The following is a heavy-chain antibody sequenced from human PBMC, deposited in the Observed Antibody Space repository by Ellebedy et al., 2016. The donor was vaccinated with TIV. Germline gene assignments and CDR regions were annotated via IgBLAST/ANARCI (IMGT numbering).Heavy chain of an antibody. Sequence: ASVKVSCKASGGTFSSYAISWVRQAPGQGLEWMGGIIPIFGTANYAQKFQGRVTITADESTSTAYMELSSLRSEDTAVYYCACEDIVVVVAATPLRSYYYYGMDVWGQGTTVTVSS. D-gene: IGHD2-15*01. V-gene: IGHV1-69*13. J-gene: IGHJ6*02. CDR1: GGTFSSYA. CDR2: IIPIFGTA. CDR3: ACEDIVVVVAATPLRSYYYYGMDV.